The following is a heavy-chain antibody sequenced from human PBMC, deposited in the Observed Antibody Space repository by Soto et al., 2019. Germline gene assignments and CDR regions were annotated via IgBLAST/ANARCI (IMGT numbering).Heavy chain of an antibody. CDR1: GYTFTNYY. Sequence: ASVKVSCKASGYTFTNYYMHWVRQAPGQGIEWMGIINPSASSTTYAQKFQGRLTMTRDTYTSTVYMEVSSLRSEDTALYHCARAKTSSVCLDYWGQGTLVTVSS. CDR2: INPSASST. J-gene: IGHJ4*02. CDR3: ARAKTSSVCLDY. D-gene: IGHD6-19*01. V-gene: IGHV1-46*01.